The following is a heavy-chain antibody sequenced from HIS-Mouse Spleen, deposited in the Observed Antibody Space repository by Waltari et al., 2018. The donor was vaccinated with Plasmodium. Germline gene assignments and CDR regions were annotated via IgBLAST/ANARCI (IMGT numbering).Heavy chain of an antibody. V-gene: IGHV4-34*01. CDR3: ASSGSGSYYY. J-gene: IGHJ4*02. Sequence: QVQLQQWGAGLLKPSETLSLTCAVYVGAFSGYYCSWIRQPPGKGLEWIGEINHSGSTNYNPSLKSRVTISVDTSKNQFSLKLSSVTAADTAVYYCASSGSGSYYYWGQGTLVTVSS. D-gene: IGHD3-10*01. CDR1: VGAFSGYY. CDR2: INHSGST.